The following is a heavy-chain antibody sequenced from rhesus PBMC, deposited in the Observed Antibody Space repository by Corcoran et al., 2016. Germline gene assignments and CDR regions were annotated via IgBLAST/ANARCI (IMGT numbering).Heavy chain of an antibody. D-gene: IGHD3-34*01. J-gene: IGHJ5-1*01. Sequence: QVRLQESGPGLVKSSETLSLTCAVSGGSMRERSFWNWIRKPPGKGLEWIGKIYGNRGTSYNPSLKSRVTISKDTSNNQFFLKLTSVTAADTAVYFWASPFERGRFEVWGAGILVSVSS. CDR3: ASPFERGRFEV. V-gene: IGHV4S9*01. CDR1: GGSMRERSF. CDR2: IYGNRGT.